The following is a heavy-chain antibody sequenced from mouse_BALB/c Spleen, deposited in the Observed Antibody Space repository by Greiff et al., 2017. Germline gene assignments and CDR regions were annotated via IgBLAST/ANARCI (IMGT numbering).Heavy chain of an antibody. D-gene: IGHD2-2*01. Sequence: TASGVDFSRYWMSWVRQAPGKGLEWIGEINPDSSTINYTPSLKDKFIISRDNAKNTLYLQMSKVRSEDTALYYCARPEGLRRPMDYWGQGTSVTVSS. J-gene: IGHJ4*01. CDR1: GVDFSRYW. CDR2: INPDSSTI. V-gene: IGHV4-1*02. CDR3: ARPEGLRRPMDY.